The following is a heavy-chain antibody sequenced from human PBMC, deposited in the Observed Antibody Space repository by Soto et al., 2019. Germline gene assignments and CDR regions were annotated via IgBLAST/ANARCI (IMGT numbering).Heavy chain of an antibody. CDR1: GFTFSSYA. CDR2: ISGSGGST. J-gene: IGHJ4*02. Sequence: EVQLLESGGGLVQPGGSLRLSCAASGFTFSSYAMSWVRQAPGKGLEWVSAISGSGGSTYYADSVKGRFTISRDNSKTPLYLQMNSLRAEDTAVYYCATYLFLYYYDSSKPFDYWGQGTLVTVSS. D-gene: IGHD3-22*01. V-gene: IGHV3-23*01. CDR3: ATYLFLYYYDSSKPFDY.